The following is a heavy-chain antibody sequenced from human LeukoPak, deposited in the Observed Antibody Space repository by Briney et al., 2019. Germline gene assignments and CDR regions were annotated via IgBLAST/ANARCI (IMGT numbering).Heavy chain of an antibody. V-gene: IGHV4-30-4*08. D-gene: IGHD3-10*01. Sequence: SQTLSLTCTFSGGSISSGDYYWSWIRQPPGKGLEWIGYIYYNGSTYYNPSLKSRVTISVDTSKNQFSLKLSSVTAADTAVYYCARTSLGGAWFDPWGQGTLVTVSS. CDR1: GGSISSGDYY. CDR2: IYYNGST. J-gene: IGHJ5*02. CDR3: ARTSLGGAWFDP.